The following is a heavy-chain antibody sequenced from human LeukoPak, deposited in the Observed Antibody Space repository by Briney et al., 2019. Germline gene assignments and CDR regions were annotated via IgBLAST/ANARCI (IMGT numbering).Heavy chain of an antibody. Sequence: SVKVSCKASGGTFSSYAISWVRQAPGQGLEWMGRIIPILGIANYAQKFQGRVTITADKSTSTAYMELSSLRSEDTAVYYCARVRRPAGYYYYYGMDVWGQGTTVTVSS. V-gene: IGHV1-69*04. J-gene: IGHJ6*02. CDR3: ARVRRPAGYYYYYGMDV. CDR1: GGTFSSYA. CDR2: IIPILGIA. D-gene: IGHD6-25*01.